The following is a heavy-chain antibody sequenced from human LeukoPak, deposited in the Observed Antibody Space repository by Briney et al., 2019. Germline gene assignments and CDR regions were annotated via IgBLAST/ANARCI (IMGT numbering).Heavy chain of an antibody. V-gene: IGHV3-30*18. CDR3: AKDEAEPYYYDSSGYCDY. CDR1: GFTFSSYG. D-gene: IGHD3-22*01. J-gene: IGHJ4*02. Sequence: GGSLRLSCAASGFTFSSYGMHWVRKAPGKGLERVAVISYDGSNKYYADSVKSRFTISRDNSKNTLYLQMNSLRAEDTAVYYCAKDEAEPYYYDSSGYCDYWGQGTLVTVSS. CDR2: ISYDGSNK.